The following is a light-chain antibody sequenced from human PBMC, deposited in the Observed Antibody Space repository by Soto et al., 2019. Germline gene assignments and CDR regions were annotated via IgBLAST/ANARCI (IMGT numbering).Light chain of an antibody. CDR3: QQYNSYPWT. CDR2: DAS. V-gene: IGKV1-5*01. CDR1: QSISSW. Sequence: DIQMTQSPSTLSASVGDRVTITCRAIQSISSWLAWYQQKPGKAPKLLIYDASSLESGVPSRFSGSGSGTEFTLTIISLQPDDFATYYCQQYNSYPWTFGQGTTVEIK. J-gene: IGKJ1*01.